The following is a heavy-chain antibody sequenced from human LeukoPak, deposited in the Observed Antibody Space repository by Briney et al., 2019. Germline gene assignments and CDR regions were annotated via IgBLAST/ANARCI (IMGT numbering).Heavy chain of an antibody. CDR2: IRYDGSNK. Sequence: GGSLRLSCAASGFTFSSYGMHWVRQAPGKGLEWVAFIRYDGSNKYYADSVKGRFTISRDNSKNTLYLQMNSLRAEDTAVYYCAKDPSFGVVATIVDYWGQGTLVTVSS. D-gene: IGHD5-12*01. CDR3: AKDPSFGVVATIVDY. CDR1: GFTFSSYG. J-gene: IGHJ4*02. V-gene: IGHV3-30*02.